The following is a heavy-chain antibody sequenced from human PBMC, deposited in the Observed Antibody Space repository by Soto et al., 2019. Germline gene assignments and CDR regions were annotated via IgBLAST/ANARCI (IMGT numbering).Heavy chain of an antibody. Sequence: VQSGGEVKKPGASVKVSCKASGYTFSNNGFTWVRQAPGQGLEWMGWIGGYNGNTNYAPKFQGRVTMTADTSTSTAPMELRGLRSDDTAVYYCATAIAATGPADSWGQGTLFTVSS. CDR3: ATAIAATGPADS. CDR2: IGGYNGNT. CDR1: GYTFSNNG. V-gene: IGHV1-18*01. J-gene: IGHJ4*02. D-gene: IGHD6-13*01.